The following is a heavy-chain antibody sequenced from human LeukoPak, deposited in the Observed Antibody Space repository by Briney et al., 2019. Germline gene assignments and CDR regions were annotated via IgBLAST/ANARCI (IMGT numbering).Heavy chain of an antibody. CDR2: IKEDGSEK. CDR1: GFTFSNYW. CDR3: AKAPVGATYY. D-gene: IGHD1-26*01. V-gene: IGHV3-7*02. Sequence: PGGSLRLSCAASGFTFSNYWMNWVRQAPGKGLEWVANIKEDGSEKYYVDSVKGRFTISRDNSKNTLYLQMNSLRAEDTAVYYCAKAPVGATYYWGQGTLVTVSS. J-gene: IGHJ4*02.